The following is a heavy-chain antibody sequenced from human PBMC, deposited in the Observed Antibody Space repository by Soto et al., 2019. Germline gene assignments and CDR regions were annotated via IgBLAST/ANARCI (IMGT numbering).Heavy chain of an antibody. D-gene: IGHD1-26*01. CDR3: ARELHREMGNWFDP. CDR1: GGSISSGGYS. CDR2: IYHSGST. Sequence: QLQLQESGSGLVKPSQTLSLTCAVSGGSISSGGYSWSWIRQPPGKGLEWIGYIYHSGSTYYNPSLKSRDTISVDRSKNQFSLKLSSVTAADTAVYYCARELHREMGNWFDPWGQGTLVTVSS. V-gene: IGHV4-30-2*01. J-gene: IGHJ5*02.